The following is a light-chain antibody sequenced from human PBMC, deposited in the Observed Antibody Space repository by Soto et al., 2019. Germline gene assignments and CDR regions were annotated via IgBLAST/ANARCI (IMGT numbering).Light chain of an antibody. CDR2: GAS. V-gene: IGKV3-15*01. Sequence: EIVITQSPATLSVSPGERATLSCRASQSVSSNLAWYQQKPGQAPRLLMYGASTRATDIPARFSGSGSGTEFTLTISSLQSEDFAVYYCQQYDNWPPLTFGGGTKVDIK. CDR3: QQYDNWPPLT. J-gene: IGKJ4*01. CDR1: QSVSSN.